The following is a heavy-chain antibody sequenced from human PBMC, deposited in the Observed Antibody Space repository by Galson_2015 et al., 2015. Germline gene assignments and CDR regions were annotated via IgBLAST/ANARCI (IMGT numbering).Heavy chain of an antibody. J-gene: IGHJ6*02. D-gene: IGHD3-10*01. V-gene: IGHV3-23*01. CDR1: GFTFSSYA. CDR2: ISGSGGST. Sequence: SLRLSCAASGFTFSSYAMSWVRQAPGKGLEWVSAISGSGGSTYYADSVKGRFTISRDNSKNTLYLQMNSLRAEDTAVYYCAKDRGYYGSGYGMDVWGRGTTVTVSS. CDR3: AKDRGYYGSGYGMDV.